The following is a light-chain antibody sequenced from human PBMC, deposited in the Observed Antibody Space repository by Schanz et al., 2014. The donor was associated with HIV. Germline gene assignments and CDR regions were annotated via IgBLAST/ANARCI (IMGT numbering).Light chain of an antibody. V-gene: IGKV1-39*01. CDR2: ATS. Sequence: DIQMTQSPSSLSASVGDTVTITCRASQSISLSLNWYQQKPGKAPQLLIYATSLLHTGVPSRFSGSGSGTHFTLTITGLQFEDFATYYCQQSYSATPYTFGQGTKVEIK. CDR1: QSISLS. CDR3: QQSYSATPYT. J-gene: IGKJ2*01.